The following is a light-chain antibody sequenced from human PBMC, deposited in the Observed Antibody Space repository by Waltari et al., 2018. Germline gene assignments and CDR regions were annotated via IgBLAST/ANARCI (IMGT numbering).Light chain of an antibody. CDR2: YDS. CDR3: QVWHADIDPGV. CDR1: NIGSYT. V-gene: IGLV3-21*04. Sequence: SYVLTQPPSVSVAPGATASITCGGDNIGSYTAHWYQQKPGQAPVLVIFYDSDRPSGIPARFSGSNSGNTATLTITSVEAGDEARYYCQVWHADIDPGVFGTGTEVTVL. J-gene: IGLJ1*01.